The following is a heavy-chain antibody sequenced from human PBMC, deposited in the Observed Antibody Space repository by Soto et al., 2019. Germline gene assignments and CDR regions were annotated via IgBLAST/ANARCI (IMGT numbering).Heavy chain of an antibody. D-gene: IGHD6-19*01. CDR1: GGSISSYY. CDR3: ASHYRRRGWEWATEPLFDY. CDR2: IYYSGST. V-gene: IGHV4-59*01. Sequence: SETLSLTCTVSGGSISSYYWSWIRQPPGKGLEWIGYIYYSGSTNYNPSLKSRVTISVDTSKNQFSLKLSSVTAADTAVYYCASHYRRRGWEWATEPLFDYWGQGTLVTRLL. J-gene: IGHJ4*02.